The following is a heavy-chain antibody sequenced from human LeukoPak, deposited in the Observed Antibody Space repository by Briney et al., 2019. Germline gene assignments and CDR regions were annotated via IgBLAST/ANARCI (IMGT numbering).Heavy chain of an antibody. D-gene: IGHD3-16*01. Sequence: GGSLRLSCAASGFTFSDYTMNWVRQAPGKGLEWVSSISSSSTYIYYADSVEGRFTISRDNAKNSLYLQMSSLRAEDTAVYYCAKDLGPYFDYWGQGTLVTVSS. J-gene: IGHJ4*02. CDR2: ISSSSTYI. CDR3: AKDLGPYFDY. CDR1: GFTFSDYT. V-gene: IGHV3-21*01.